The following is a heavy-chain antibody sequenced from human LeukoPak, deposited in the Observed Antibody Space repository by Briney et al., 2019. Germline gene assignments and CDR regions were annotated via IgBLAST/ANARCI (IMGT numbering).Heavy chain of an antibody. D-gene: IGHD1-26*01. J-gene: IGHJ4*02. CDR1: GFTFSSYG. Sequence: TGGSLRLSCAASGFTFSSYGMHWVRQAPGKGLEWVAVIWYDGSNKYYADSVKGRFTISRGNSKNTLYLQMNSLRAEDTAVYYCAKPTLGEGGSYLIDYWGQGTLVTVSS. V-gene: IGHV3-33*06. CDR3: AKPTLGEGGSYLIDY. CDR2: IWYDGSNK.